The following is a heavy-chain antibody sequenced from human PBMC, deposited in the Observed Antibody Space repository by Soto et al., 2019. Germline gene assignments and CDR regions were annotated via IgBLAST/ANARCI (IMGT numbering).Heavy chain of an antibody. J-gene: IGHJ6*02. V-gene: IGHV1-3*01. CDR2: MNDGTGNK. Sequence: ASVKVSCKAFGYTFENYVMHWVRQAPGHGLEWLGYMNDGTGNKKSSHLVQDRLIPTRETSATTAYLELSGLTSDDTAIYYCARVVDVRPATYSGTDVWGPGTRVTVSS. D-gene: IGHD2-21*01. CDR1: GYTFENYV. CDR3: ARVVDVRPATYSGTDV.